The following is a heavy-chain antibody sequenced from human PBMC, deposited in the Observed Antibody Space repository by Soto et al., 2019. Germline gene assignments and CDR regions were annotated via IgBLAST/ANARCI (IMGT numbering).Heavy chain of an antibody. J-gene: IGHJ4*02. CDR3: ARRIDYGGNYG. CDR2: IYYTGTT. CDR1: GGSISSGDYY. D-gene: IGHD4-17*01. V-gene: IGHV4-31*03. Sequence: PSETLSLTCTVSGGSISSGDYYWSWIRQHPGKGLEWIGYIYYTGTTYFNPSLQSRVTISLDTSKNQFSLKLSYVTAADTAVYYCARRIDYGGNYGWGQGTLVTVSS.